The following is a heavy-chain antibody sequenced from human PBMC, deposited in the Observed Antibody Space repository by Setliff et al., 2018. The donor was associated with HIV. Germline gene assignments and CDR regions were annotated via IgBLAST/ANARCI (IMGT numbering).Heavy chain of an antibody. CDR3: ARDRGRPDSFDI. CDR1: GFTLSSYS. CDR2: TKADGSGT. V-gene: IGHV3-7*01. Sequence: GGSLRLSCAASGFTLSSYSMSWVRQAPGKGLEWVASTKADGSGTKYADSVKGRFTMSRDNAKNTLYLQMNSLRAEDTALYFCARDRGRPDSFDIWGQGTMVTVSS. D-gene: IGHD1-26*01. J-gene: IGHJ3*02.